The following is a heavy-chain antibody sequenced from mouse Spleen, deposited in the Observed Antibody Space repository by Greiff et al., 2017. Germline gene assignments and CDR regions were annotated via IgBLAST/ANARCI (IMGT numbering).Heavy chain of an antibody. D-gene: IGHD2-4*01. CDR1: GYAFSSYW. J-gene: IGHJ3*01. Sequence: QVQLKESGAELVKPGASVKISCKASGYAFSSYWMNWVKQRPGKGLEWIGQIYPGDGDTNYNGKFKGKATLTADKSSSTAYMQLSSLTSEDSAVYFCARSPYYDYDGLWFAYWGQGTLVTVSA. CDR2: IYPGDGDT. CDR3: ARSPYYDYDGLWFAY. V-gene: IGHV1-80*01.